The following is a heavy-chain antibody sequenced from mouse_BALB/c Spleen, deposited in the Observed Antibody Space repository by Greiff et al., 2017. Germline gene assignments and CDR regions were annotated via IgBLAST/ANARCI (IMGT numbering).Heavy chain of an antibody. CDR3: ARHHDGYSFAY. Sequence: EVKLVESGGGLVQPGGSRKLSCAASGFTFSDYGMAWVRQAPGKGPEWVAFISNLAYSIYYADTVTGRFTISRENAKNTLYLQMSSLKSEDTAMYYCARHHDGYSFAYWGQGTLVTVSA. CDR2: ISNLAYSI. CDR1: GFTFSDYG. V-gene: IGHV5-15*01. J-gene: IGHJ3*01. D-gene: IGHD2-3*01.